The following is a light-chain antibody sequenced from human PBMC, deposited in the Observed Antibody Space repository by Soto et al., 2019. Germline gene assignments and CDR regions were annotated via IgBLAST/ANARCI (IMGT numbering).Light chain of an antibody. V-gene: IGKV3-20*01. J-gene: IGKJ2*01. CDR3: QQYNDWPTYT. Sequence: EVVLTQSPGTLSLSPGERATLSCRASQSVSSSFLSWYQQKPGQAPRLLIYGASSRATGIPDRFSGSGSGTDFTLTISSLQSEDFAIYYCQQYNDWPTYTFGQGTKVDIK. CDR1: QSVSSSF. CDR2: GAS.